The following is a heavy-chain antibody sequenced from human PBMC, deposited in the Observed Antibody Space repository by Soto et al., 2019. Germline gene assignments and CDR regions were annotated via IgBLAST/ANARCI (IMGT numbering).Heavy chain of an antibody. J-gene: IGHJ3*02. CDR2: IYYSGST. CDR1: GGSISSGDYY. V-gene: IGHV4-30-4*01. Sequence: QVQLQESGPGLVKPSQTLSLTCTVSGGSISSGDYYWSWIRQPPGKGLEWIGYIYYSGSTNYNPSLKSRVTMSVDTSKNQFSLKLSSVTAADTAVYYCAREFPGFDAFDIWGQGTMVTVSS. CDR3: AREFPGFDAFDI. D-gene: IGHD6-25*01.